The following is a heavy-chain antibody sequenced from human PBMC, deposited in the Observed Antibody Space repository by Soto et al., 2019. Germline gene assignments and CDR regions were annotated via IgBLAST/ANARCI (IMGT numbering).Heavy chain of an antibody. CDR1: GFTVSINY. CDR2: IYSGGST. CDR3: ARDKGSGWLVFDY. D-gene: IGHD6-19*01. J-gene: IGHJ4*02. V-gene: IGHV3-53*01. Sequence: GGSLRLSCAASGFTVSINYMSWVRQAPGKGLEWVSVIYSGGSTYYADSVKGRFTISRDNSKNTLYLQMNSLRAEDTAVYYCARDKGSGWLVFDYWGQGTLVTVSS.